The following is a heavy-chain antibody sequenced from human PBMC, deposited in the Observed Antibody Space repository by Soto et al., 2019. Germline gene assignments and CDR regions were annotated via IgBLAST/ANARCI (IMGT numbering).Heavy chain of an antibody. D-gene: IGHD3-10*01. Sequence: EEQLVESGGGLVQPGGSLRLSCAASGLTFSSYWMTWVRQSPGKWLEWVANIREDGGEKNYVASVKGRFTISRDNAKNSLYLQMHSLRVEDTAVYYCARGEAIGDEPWGQGTLVTVSS. J-gene: IGHJ5*02. CDR3: ARGEAIGDEP. V-gene: IGHV3-7*01. CDR1: GLTFSSYW. CDR2: IREDGGEK.